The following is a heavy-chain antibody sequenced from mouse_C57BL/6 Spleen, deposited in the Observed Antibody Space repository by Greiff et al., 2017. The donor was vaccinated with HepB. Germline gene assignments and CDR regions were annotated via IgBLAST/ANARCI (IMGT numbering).Heavy chain of an antibody. Sequence: VKLVESGPGLVAPSQSLSFTCTVSGFSLTSYGVDWVRQPPGKGLGWLGVIWGGGSTNYNSALMSRLSTSNDNSKSQVFLKMNSLQTDDTAVYYCAKDHDYDGMDCWGQGASVTVSS. CDR2: IWGGGST. V-gene: IGHV2-9*01. CDR3: AKDHDYDGMDC. J-gene: IGHJ4*01. CDR1: GFSLTSYG.